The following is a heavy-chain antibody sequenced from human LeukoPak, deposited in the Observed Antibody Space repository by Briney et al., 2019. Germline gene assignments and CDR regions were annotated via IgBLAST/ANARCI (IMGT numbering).Heavy chain of an antibody. V-gene: IGHV3-7*01. CDR2: IKQDGSEK. Sequence: GGSLRLSCAASGFTFSSYWMSWVRWAPGNGLEWVANIKQDGSEKYYVDSVKGRFTISRDNAKNSLYLQMNSLRAEDTAVYYCATKGDSYGYYFDYWGQGTLVTVSS. CDR3: ATKGDSYGYYFDY. D-gene: IGHD5-18*01. CDR1: GFTFSSYW. J-gene: IGHJ4*02.